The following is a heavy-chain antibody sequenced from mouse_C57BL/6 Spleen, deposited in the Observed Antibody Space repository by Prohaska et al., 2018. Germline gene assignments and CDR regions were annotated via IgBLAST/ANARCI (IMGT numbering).Heavy chain of an antibody. D-gene: IGHD1-1*01. Sequence: TFTSYWMQWVKQRPGQGLEWIVEIDPSDSYTNYNQKFKGKATLTVDTSSSTAYMQLSSLTSEESAVYYCARRGVVASFDYWGQGTTLTVSS. J-gene: IGHJ2*01. CDR3: ARRGVVASFDY. CDR2: IDPSDSYT. CDR1: TFTSYW. V-gene: IGHV1-50*01.